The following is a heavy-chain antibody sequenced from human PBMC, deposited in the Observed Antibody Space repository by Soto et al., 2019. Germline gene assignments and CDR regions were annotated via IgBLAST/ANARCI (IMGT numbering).Heavy chain of an antibody. Sequence: QVQLMQSGAEVKKPGASVKVSCKASGDTFTEYYIHWVRQAPGQGLEWMGTVNPSGGHTTYAQHFLGRVTVTGDTTTSTLYMELTSLTSEDTAVYYCARGGHVVVVTAALDYWGQGTLVTVSS. CDR3: ARGGHVVVVTAALDY. CDR1: GDTFTEYY. J-gene: IGHJ4*02. CDR2: VNPSGGHT. V-gene: IGHV1-46*01. D-gene: IGHD2-21*02.